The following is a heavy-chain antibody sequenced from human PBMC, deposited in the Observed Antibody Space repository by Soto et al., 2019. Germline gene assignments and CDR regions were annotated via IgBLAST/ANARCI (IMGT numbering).Heavy chain of an antibody. V-gene: IGHV4-39*01. D-gene: IGHD3-22*01. CDR1: STSISIGNYY. Sequence: PSETLSLTCTVSSTSISIGNYYWGWIRQSPGKGLEWIGSIFYSGSSYYNPSFKSRGTISVDTSKNQFSLRLSSVTAADTAVYYCARHTSGGYFYQIDYWGPGTLVTVSS. CDR3: ARHTSGGYFYQIDY. CDR2: IFYSGSS. J-gene: IGHJ4*02.